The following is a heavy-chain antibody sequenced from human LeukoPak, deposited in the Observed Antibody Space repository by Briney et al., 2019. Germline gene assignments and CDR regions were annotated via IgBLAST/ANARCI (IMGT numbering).Heavy chain of an antibody. Sequence: GGSLRLSYAAAGFIFRNYWMGWVRQAPGKGLEWVANINEDGSEKYYVDSVKGRFIISRDNAKNSLYLQMNILRAEDTAVFYCLSGSGHCGQGTLVTVSS. D-gene: IGHD3-10*01. CDR2: INEDGSEK. CDR1: GFIFRNYW. V-gene: IGHV3-7*01. CDR3: LSGSGH. J-gene: IGHJ4*02.